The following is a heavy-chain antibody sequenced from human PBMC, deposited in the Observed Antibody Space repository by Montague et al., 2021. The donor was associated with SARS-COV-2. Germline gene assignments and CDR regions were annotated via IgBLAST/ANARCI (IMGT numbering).Heavy chain of an antibody. Sequence: SETLSLTCAVDGGSFTGYSWNWIRQPPGKGLEWIGEVKHPGGTNYNPSLKSRVTISIDMSKNQFSLNLESVTAADTAVYYCARRVSSSWYRFEYWGQGTLVTVSS. CDR2: VKHPGGT. V-gene: IGHV4-34*01. J-gene: IGHJ4*02. D-gene: IGHD6-19*01. CDR3: ARRVSSSWYRFEY. CDR1: GGSFTGYS.